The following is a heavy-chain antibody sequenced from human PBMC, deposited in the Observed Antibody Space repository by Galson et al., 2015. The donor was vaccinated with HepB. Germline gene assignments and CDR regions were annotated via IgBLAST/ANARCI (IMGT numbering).Heavy chain of an antibody. V-gene: IGHV3-23*01. CDR2: ITGSGSST. J-gene: IGHJ3*02. D-gene: IGHD2-21*01. Sequence: SLRLSCAVSGFIFTNHAMIWVRQAPGKGLEWVSGITGSGSSTYYADSVKGRFTISRDDARSSLYLEVNSLRDEDTAVYYCARDHDWAIDIWGQGTLVTVSP. CDR3: ARDHDWAIDI. CDR1: GFIFTNHA.